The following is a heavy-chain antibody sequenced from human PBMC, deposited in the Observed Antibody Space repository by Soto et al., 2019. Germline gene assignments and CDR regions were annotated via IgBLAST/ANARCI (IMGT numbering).Heavy chain of an antibody. J-gene: IGHJ6*03. CDR3: ARQEEWFSLQGYYYYMDV. Sequence: QLQLQESGPGLVKPSETLSLTCTVSGGSISSSSYYWGWIRQPPGKGLEWIGSIYYSGSTYYNPSLKSRVTISVDTSKNQFSLKLSSVTAADTAVYYCARQEEWFSLQGYYYYMDVWGKGTTVTVSS. V-gene: IGHV4-39*01. D-gene: IGHD3-3*01. CDR1: GGSISSSSYY. CDR2: IYYSGST.